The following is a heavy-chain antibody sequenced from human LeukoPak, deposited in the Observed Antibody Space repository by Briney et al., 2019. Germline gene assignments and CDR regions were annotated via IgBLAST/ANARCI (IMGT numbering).Heavy chain of an antibody. CDR3: ARVGAWELQRVFEY. V-gene: IGHV3-7*01. Sequence: PGGSLTLSCAASGFTFTNYWMTWVRQVPGKGLEWVANIHKAGSESYYVDSVKGRFAISRDNAKNSLYLPLSSLRVEDTAVYYCARVGAWELQRVFEYWGQGTLVTVSS. J-gene: IGHJ4*02. D-gene: IGHD1-26*01. CDR1: GFTFTNYW. CDR2: IHKAGSES.